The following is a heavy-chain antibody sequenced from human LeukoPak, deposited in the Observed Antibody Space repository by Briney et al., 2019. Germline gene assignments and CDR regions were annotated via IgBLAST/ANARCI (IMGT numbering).Heavy chain of an antibody. Sequence: GGSLRLSCAASGFTFSSYAMHWVRQAPGQGLDWVAFIRHDGSIKYYADSVKGRFTISRDNSKNTLYLQMNSLRTEDTAVYYCARGDCSGDCYHPLYYWGQRSLVTVSS. D-gene: IGHD2-21*02. J-gene: IGHJ4*02. V-gene: IGHV3-30*02. CDR3: ARGDCSGDCYHPLYY. CDR1: GFTFSSYA. CDR2: IRHDGSIK.